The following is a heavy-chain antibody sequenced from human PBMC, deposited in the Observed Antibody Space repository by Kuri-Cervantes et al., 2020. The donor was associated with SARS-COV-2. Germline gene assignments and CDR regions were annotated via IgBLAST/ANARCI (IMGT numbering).Heavy chain of an antibody. Sequence: GESLKISCAASGFTFRTCAMHWVRQAPGKGLEFVSVISSSGGTTYYADSVKGRFTISRDNAKDSLYLQMNSLRAEDTAVYYCARYCSSTSCYGVDAFDIWGQGTMVTVSS. CDR1: GFTFRTCA. V-gene: IGHV3-64*02. CDR3: ARYCSSTSCYGVDAFDI. J-gene: IGHJ3*02. CDR2: ISSSGGTT. D-gene: IGHD2-2*01.